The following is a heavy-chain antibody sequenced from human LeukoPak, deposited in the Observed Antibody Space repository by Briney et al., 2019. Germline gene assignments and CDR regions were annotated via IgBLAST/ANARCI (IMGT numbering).Heavy chain of an antibody. CDR1: GFTFSSYA. Sequence: GGSLRLSCAASGFTFSSYAMHWVRQAPGKGPEYVSAISSNGGSTYYANSVKGRFTISRDNSKNTLYLQMGSLRAEDMAVYYCARGQVVRYVEWFDPWGQGTLVTVSS. CDR2: ISSNGGST. V-gene: IGHV3-64*01. CDR3: ARGQVVRYVEWFDP. D-gene: IGHD4-23*01. J-gene: IGHJ5*02.